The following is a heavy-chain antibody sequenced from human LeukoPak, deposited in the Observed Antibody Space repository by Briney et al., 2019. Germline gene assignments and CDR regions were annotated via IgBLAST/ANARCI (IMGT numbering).Heavy chain of an antibody. V-gene: IGHV4-39*07. J-gene: IGHJ4*02. Sequence: SETLSLTCTVSGGSISSSSYYWGWIRQPPGKGLEWIGSIYYSGSTYYNPSLKSRVTISVDTSKNQFSLKLSSVAAADTAVYYCARNYYDRSGYYRALDYWGQGTLVIVSS. CDR3: ARNYYDRSGYYRALDY. CDR2: IYYSGST. D-gene: IGHD3-22*01. CDR1: GGSISSSSYY.